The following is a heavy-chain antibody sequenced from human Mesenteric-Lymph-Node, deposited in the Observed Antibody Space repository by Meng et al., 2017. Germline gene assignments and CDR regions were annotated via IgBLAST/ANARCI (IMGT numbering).Heavy chain of an antibody. D-gene: IGHD4-17*01. CDR1: GYSFTSYW. CDR3: ARRADHDYGDYEGHFDY. CDR2: IYPGDSDT. Sequence: KVSCKGSGYSFTSYWIGWVRQMPGKGLEWMGIIYPGDSDTRYSPSFQGQVTISADKSISTAYLQWSSLKASDTAMYYCARRADHDYGDYEGHFDYWGQGTRVTVSS. V-gene: IGHV5-51*01. J-gene: IGHJ4*02.